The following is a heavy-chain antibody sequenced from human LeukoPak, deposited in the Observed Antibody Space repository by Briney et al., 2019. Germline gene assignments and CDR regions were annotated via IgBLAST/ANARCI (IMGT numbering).Heavy chain of an antibody. Sequence: GGSLRLSCAASGFTFSSYSMNWVRQAPGKGLEWVSYISSSSSTIYYADSVKGRFTISGDNAKNSLYLQMNSLRAEDTAVYYCARDQYRLWGVWGKGTTVTVSS. CDR3: ARDQYRLWGV. CDR2: ISSSSSTI. J-gene: IGHJ6*04. V-gene: IGHV3-48*04. CDR1: GFTFSSYS. D-gene: IGHD6-6*01.